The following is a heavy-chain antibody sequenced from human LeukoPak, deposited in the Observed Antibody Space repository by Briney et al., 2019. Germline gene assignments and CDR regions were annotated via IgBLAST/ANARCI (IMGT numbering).Heavy chain of an antibody. J-gene: IGHJ4*02. CDR3: AREGNPEVGATFDY. CDR1: GYTFTSYY. D-gene: IGHD1-26*01. Sequence: ASVKVSCKASGYTFTSYYMHWVRQAPGQGLKWRGIINPSGGSTSYAQKFQGRVTMTRDMSTSTVYMELSSLRSEDTAVYYCAREGNPEVGATFDYWGQGTLVTVSS. CDR2: INPSGGST. V-gene: IGHV1-46*01.